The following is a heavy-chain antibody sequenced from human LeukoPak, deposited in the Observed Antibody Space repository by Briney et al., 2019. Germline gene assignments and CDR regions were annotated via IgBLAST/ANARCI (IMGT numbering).Heavy chain of an antibody. CDR1: GFTFSSYG. J-gene: IGHJ4*02. V-gene: IGHV3-21*01. CDR3: ARVKEATRIVGADFDY. CDR2: ISSSSNYI. Sequence: GGSLRLSCAASGFTFSSYGMHWVRQAPGKGLEWVSSISSSSNYIYYADSVKGRFTISRDNAKNSLYLQMNSLRAEDTAVYYCARVKEATRIVGADFDYWGQGTLVTVSS. D-gene: IGHD1-26*01.